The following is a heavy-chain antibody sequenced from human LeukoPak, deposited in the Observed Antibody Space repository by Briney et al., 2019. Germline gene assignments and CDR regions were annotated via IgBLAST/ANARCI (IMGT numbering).Heavy chain of an antibody. CDR1: GGSISSYY. CDR3: ARQTRDYYDSSGYHTPFDY. J-gene: IGHJ4*02. D-gene: IGHD3-22*01. V-gene: IGHV4-4*09. Sequence: KASESLSLTCTVSGGSISSYYWSWIRQPPGKGLEWIGYIYTSGSTNYNPSLKSRVTISVDTSKNQFSLKLSSVTAADTAVYYCARQTRDYYDSSGYHTPFDYWGQGTLVTVSS. CDR2: IYTSGST.